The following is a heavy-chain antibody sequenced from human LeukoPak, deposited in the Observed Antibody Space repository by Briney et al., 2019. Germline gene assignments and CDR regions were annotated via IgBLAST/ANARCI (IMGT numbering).Heavy chain of an antibody. D-gene: IGHD1-14*01. CDR3: ARPQVVVLDPFDY. Sequence: GGSLRLSCAASGFTFSTYAMSWVRQAPGKGLDWVSAITGSADRTHYADSVKGRFTISRDNSKNIVSLQMNSLRAKDTAVYFCARPQVVVLDPFDYWGQGTLVTVSS. CDR2: ITGSADRT. CDR1: GFTFSTYA. V-gene: IGHV3-23*01. J-gene: IGHJ4*02.